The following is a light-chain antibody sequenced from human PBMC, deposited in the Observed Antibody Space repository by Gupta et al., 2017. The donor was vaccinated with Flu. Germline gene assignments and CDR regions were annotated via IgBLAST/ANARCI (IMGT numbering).Light chain of an antibody. J-gene: IGKJ4*01. CDR3: HQFGTSPLT. Sequence: EIVLTQSPGTLSLSPGERAPLPCRASHSVTSPYLAWFQQKPGQAPRLLMYGASTRATGIPARFRGSGSGTDFTLTISRLEPEDFAVYFCHQFGTSPLTFGGGTKVEIK. V-gene: IGKV3-20*01. CDR1: HSVTSPY. CDR2: GAS.